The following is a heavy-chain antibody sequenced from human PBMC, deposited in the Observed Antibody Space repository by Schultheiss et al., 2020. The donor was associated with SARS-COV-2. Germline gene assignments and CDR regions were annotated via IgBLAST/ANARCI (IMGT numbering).Heavy chain of an antibody. D-gene: IGHD6-19*01. J-gene: IGHJ4*02. Sequence: ASVKVSCKASGYTFSDYYIHWVRQAPGQGLQWLGWINPSSGATHYPQKLQGWVTMTTDTSISTAYLELSRLRSDDTAVFHCSRGLSYDSIGWSDVDSWGQGTLVTVSS. CDR2: INPSSGAT. V-gene: IGHV1-2*04. CDR3: SRGLSYDSIGWSDVDS. CDR1: GYTFSDYY.